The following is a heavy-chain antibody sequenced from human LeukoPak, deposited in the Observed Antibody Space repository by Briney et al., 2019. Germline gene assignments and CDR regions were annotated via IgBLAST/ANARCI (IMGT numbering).Heavy chain of an antibody. D-gene: IGHD3-22*01. V-gene: IGHV3-23*01. CDR3: AREKYYYDSSGYDF. J-gene: IGHJ4*02. CDR1: GFTFSTYA. Sequence: GGSLRLSCAASGFTFSTYAMSWVRQAPGKGLEWVSAISGSGSSTYYADSVKGRFTISRDNSKNTLYLQMNSLKTEDTAVYYCAREKYYYDSSGYDFWGQGTLVTVSS. CDR2: ISGSGSST.